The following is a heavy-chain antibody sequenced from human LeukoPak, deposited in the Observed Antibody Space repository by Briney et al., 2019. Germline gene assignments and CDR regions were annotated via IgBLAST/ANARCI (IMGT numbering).Heavy chain of an antibody. V-gene: IGHV4-4*07. CDR2: IYTSGTI. CDR3: ARDSGTTGEVKFDP. Sequence: SETLSLTCTVSGGSISSYYWSWIRQPAGTALEWIGRIYTSGTITYNPSLKSRVTMSVDTSKNQFSLKLSSVTAADPAVYYCARDSGTTGEVKFDPWGQGTLVTVPS. CDR1: GGSISSYY. D-gene: IGHD3-10*01. J-gene: IGHJ5*02.